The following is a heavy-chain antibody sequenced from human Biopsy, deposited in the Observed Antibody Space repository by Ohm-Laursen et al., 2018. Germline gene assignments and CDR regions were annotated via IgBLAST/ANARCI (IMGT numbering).Heavy chain of an antibody. CDR1: RFTFSRYW. D-gene: IGHD1-1*01. CDR3: AKGRVGNSGSLDI. Sequence: SLRLSCAASRFTFSRYWTNWVRQAPGKGLEWVSAITVSADTTYYADSVRGRFTVSRDNSQNTLYLQMNSLRAEDTAIYYCAKGRVGNSGSLDIWGHGTMVTVSS. CDR2: ITVSADTT. J-gene: IGHJ3*02. V-gene: IGHV3-23*01.